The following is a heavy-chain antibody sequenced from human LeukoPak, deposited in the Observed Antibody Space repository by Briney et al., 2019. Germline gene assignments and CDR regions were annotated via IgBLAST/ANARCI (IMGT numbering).Heavy chain of an antibody. Sequence: GGSLRLSCAASGFTFSSYAMSWVRQAPGKGLEGVSAISGSGGSTYYADSVKGRFTISRDNSKNTLYLQMNSLRAEDTAVYYCARDGVRGVTGFDYWGQGTLVTVSS. CDR2: ISGSGGST. J-gene: IGHJ4*02. CDR3: ARDGVRGVTGFDY. D-gene: IGHD3-10*01. CDR1: GFTFSSYA. V-gene: IGHV3-23*01.